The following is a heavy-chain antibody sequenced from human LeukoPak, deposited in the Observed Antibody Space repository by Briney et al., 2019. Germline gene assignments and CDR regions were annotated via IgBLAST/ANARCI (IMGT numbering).Heavy chain of an antibody. Sequence: PSETLSLTCAVYGGAFSEYYWTWIRQSPGKGLEWIGEMNHGGGSNYNPSLKSRVTISVDTSKNQFSLRLRSVIAADTAVYYCARDAWALDYWGQGTLVTVSS. J-gene: IGHJ4*02. CDR1: GGAFSEYY. D-gene: IGHD1-1*01. CDR3: ARDAWALDY. V-gene: IGHV4-34*01. CDR2: MNHGGGS.